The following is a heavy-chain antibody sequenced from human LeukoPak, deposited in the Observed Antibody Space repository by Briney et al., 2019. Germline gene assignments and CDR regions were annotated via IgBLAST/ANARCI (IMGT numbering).Heavy chain of an antibody. V-gene: IGHV4-34*01. J-gene: IGHJ4*02. D-gene: IGHD4-17*01. CDR2: INDSGST. CDR1: GGSFSSYY. CDR3: GRADDNGDYVTYRSSLDY. Sequence: PSETLSLTCAVYGGSFSSYYWNWIRQPPGKGLEWIGEINDSGSTNYNPSLKSRVIISVDTSKKQFSLRLTSVTAADTALYYCGRADDNGDYVTYRSSLDYWGQGSLVTVSS.